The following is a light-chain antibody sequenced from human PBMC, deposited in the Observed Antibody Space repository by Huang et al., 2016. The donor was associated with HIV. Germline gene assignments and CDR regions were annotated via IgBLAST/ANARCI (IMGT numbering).Light chain of an antibody. J-gene: IGKJ1*01. CDR3: MQALQTPRT. Sequence: DIVMTQSPLSLPVTPGEPASISCRSSHRLLHTKGYNYLDWYLQKPGQSPQLLIYLGSNRAPGVTDRFSGSGSGTDFTLKISRVEAEDVGVYYCMQALQTPRTFGQGTKVEIK. V-gene: IGKV2-28*01. CDR1: HRLLHTKGYNY. CDR2: LGS.